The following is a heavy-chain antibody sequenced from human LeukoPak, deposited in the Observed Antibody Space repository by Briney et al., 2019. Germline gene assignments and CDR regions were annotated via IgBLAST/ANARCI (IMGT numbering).Heavy chain of an antibody. D-gene: IGHD2-15*01. Sequence: GGSPRLSCAASGFTFSSYAMSWVRQAPGKGLEWVSSISGSSGATYYADSVRGRFTISRDNSKNTVFLQMNSLRAEDTAIYYCAKGGPGAFDFWGQGTMVTVSS. CDR3: AKGGPGAFDF. CDR2: ISGSSGAT. V-gene: IGHV3-23*01. CDR1: GFTFSSYA. J-gene: IGHJ3*01.